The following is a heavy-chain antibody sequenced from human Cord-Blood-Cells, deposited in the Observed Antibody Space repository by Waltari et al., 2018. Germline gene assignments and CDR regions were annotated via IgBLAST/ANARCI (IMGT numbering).Heavy chain of an antibody. CDR3: ARRGYDFWSGYYDY. CDR2: IYYSGST. V-gene: IGHV4-39*01. Sequence: QLQLQESGPGLVKPSETLSLTCTVSGGSISSSSYYWGGIRQPPGKGLEWIGSIYYSGSTYYYPSLKSRVTISVDTSKNQFSLKLSSVTAADTAVYYCARRGYDFWSGYYDYWGQGTLVTVSS. J-gene: IGHJ4*02. D-gene: IGHD3-3*01. CDR1: GGSISSSSYY.